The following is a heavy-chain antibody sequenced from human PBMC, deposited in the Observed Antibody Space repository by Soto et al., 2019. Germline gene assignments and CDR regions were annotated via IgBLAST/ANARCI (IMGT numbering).Heavy chain of an antibody. Sequence: PSETLSLTCTVSDGSINNYYWSWIRQPPGRGLEWIGYVYYTGSTNYNPSLKSRVTISVDMSKNLFSLKLRYVTATDTAVYYCARSTRSWFDPWGQGTLVTVSS. V-gene: IGHV4-59*08. CDR2: VYYTGST. J-gene: IGHJ5*02. CDR3: ARSTRSWFDP. D-gene: IGHD4-17*01. CDR1: DGSINNYY.